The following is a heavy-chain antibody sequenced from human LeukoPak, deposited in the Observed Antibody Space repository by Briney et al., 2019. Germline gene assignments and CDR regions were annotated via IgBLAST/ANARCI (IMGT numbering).Heavy chain of an antibody. J-gene: IGHJ3*02. D-gene: IGHD6-13*01. CDR1: GFTFSSYA. CDR3: ARDRSYAFAI. Sequence: GRSLRLSCAASGFTFSSYAMSWVRQAPEKGLEWVSALSGSGDKTYYADSVKGRFTISRDNSKNTLYLQMNSLRAEDSALYYCARDRSYAFAIWGQGTMVTVSS. V-gene: IGHV3-23*01. CDR2: LSGSGDKT.